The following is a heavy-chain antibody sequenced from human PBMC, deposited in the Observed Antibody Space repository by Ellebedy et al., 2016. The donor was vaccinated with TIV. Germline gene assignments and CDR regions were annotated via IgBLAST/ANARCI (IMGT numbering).Heavy chain of an antibody. CDR3: ALVVVSAAPLHY. J-gene: IGHJ4*02. Sequence: ASVKVSXXASGHTFTGYYVHWVRQAPGQGLEWMGWNNPNSGVTNYAQRFQGRVTMTRDTSISTLYMELSSLRSDDSAMYYCALVVVSAAPLHYWGQGTLVTVSS. V-gene: IGHV1-2*02. CDR2: NNPNSGVT. CDR1: GHTFTGYY. D-gene: IGHD2-2*01.